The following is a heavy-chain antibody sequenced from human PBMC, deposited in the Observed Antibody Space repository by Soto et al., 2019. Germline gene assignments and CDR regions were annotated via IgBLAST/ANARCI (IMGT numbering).Heavy chain of an antibody. CDR1: GGSISSGGYS. V-gene: IGHV4-30-2*01. CDR3: ARVKGQLVPYYYYYGMDV. Sequence: SEILSLTCAVSGGSISSGGYSWSWIRQPPGKGLNYIGYIYHSGSTYYNPSLKSRVTISVDRSKNQFSLKLSSVTAADTAVYYCARVKGQLVPYYYYYGMDVWGQGTTVTVSS. CDR2: IYHSGST. D-gene: IGHD6-13*01. J-gene: IGHJ6*02.